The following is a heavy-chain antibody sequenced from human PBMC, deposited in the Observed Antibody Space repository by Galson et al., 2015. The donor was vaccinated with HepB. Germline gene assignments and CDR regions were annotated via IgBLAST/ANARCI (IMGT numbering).Heavy chain of an antibody. CDR2: IWFDGSQR. Sequence: SLRLSCAASGFILSNYGVHWVRQAPGKGLEWVAVIWFDGSQRYYTDAVKGRFTVSRDNSEDTVFLQMNSLRAEDTAQYYCARDQCTRSYYYPMDVWGQGTTVTVSS. D-gene: IGHD3-10*01. V-gene: IGHV3-33*01. CDR1: GFILSNYG. CDR3: ARDQCTRSYYYPMDV. J-gene: IGHJ6*02.